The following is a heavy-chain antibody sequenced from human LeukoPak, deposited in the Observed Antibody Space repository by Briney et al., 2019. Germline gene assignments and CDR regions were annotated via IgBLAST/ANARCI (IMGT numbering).Heavy chain of an antibody. D-gene: IGHD6-13*01. CDR1: GFTFSSYS. CDR3: AKGPTSSSWYLYYFDY. CDR2: ISSSSSYI. Sequence: PGGSLRLSCAASGFTFSSYSMNWVRQAPGKGLEGVSSISSSSSYIYYADSVKGRFTISRDNAKNSLYLQMNSLRAEDTAVYYCAKGPTSSSWYLYYFDYWGQGTLVTVSS. V-gene: IGHV3-21*04. J-gene: IGHJ4*02.